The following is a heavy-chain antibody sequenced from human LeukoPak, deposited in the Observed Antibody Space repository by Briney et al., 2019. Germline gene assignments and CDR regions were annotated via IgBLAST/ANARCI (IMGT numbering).Heavy chain of an antibody. D-gene: IGHD3-22*01. V-gene: IGHV3-7*01. J-gene: IGHJ3*02. CDR1: GFDLSKNW. Sequence: PGGSLRLSCAASGFDLSKNWMSWVRQAPGKGLEWVANIKPDGGETSYVDSVEGRFTISRDNAKNSLFLQMNSLRPEDTALYYCATFSSGFYPKEPFDIWGRGTMVSVSS. CDR3: ATFSSGFYPKEPFDI. CDR2: IKPDGGET.